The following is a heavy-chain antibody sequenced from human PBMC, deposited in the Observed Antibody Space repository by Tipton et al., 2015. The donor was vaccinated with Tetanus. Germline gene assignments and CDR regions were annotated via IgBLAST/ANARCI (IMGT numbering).Heavy chain of an antibody. Sequence: TLSLTCTVSGDSISSFHWSWIRQPPGKGLEWIGYIYNIGTTKYNPSLKSRVTILLDMSKNQFSLNLSSVTAADTAVYYCARGGITAAGILDYWGQGTLVTVSS. J-gene: IGHJ4*02. V-gene: IGHV4-59*01. CDR2: IYNIGTT. CDR3: ARGGITAAGILDY. CDR1: GDSISSFH. D-gene: IGHD6-13*01.